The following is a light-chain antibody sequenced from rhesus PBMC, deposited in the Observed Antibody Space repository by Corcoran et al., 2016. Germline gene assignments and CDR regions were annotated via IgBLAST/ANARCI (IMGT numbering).Light chain of an antibody. CDR2: EVS. V-gene: IGLV2-13*03. CDR1: SIDIGIYNR. Sequence: QAAPTQSHSVSGSPGQSVTISCTGTSIDIGIYNRVSWYQQHPGKAPKLMIYEVSKRPSGVSDRFSGSKSGNTASLTISGVQAEDEGDYYCSSYASSSTYIFGTGTRLTVL. J-gene: IGLJ1*01. CDR3: SSYASSSTYI.